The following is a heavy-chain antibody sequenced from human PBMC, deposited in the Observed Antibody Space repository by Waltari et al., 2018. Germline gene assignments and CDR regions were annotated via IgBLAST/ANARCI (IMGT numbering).Heavy chain of an antibody. CDR1: GYTFTGYY. D-gene: IGHD5-12*01. CDR2: INPNSGGT. CDR3: ARGRREGVVATIMDY. Sequence: QVQLVQSGAEVKKPGASVKVSCKASGYTFTGYYMHWVRQAPGQGLEWMGWINPNSGGTNYAQKFQGRVTMPRDTSISTAYMELSRLRSDDTAVYYCARGRREGVVATIMDYWGQGTLVTVSS. V-gene: IGHV1-2*02. J-gene: IGHJ4*02.